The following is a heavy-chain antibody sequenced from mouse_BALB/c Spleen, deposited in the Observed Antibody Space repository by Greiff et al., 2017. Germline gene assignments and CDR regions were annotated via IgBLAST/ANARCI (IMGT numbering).Heavy chain of an antibody. D-gene: IGHD2-14*01. J-gene: IGHJ2*01. CDR3: TREEGYYRYDDY. CDR2: IYPSDSYT. V-gene: IGHV1-69*02. Sequence: QVQLQQPGAELVRPGASVKLSCKASGYTFTSYWINWVKQRPGQGLEWIGNIYPSDSYTNYNQKFKDKATLTVDKSSSTAYMQLSSPTSEDSAVYYCTREEGYYRYDDYWGQGTTLTVSS. CDR1: GYTFTSYW.